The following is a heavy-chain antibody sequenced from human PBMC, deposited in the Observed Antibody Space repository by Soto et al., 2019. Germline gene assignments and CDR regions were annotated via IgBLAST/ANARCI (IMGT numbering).Heavy chain of an antibody. V-gene: IGHV4-34*01. Sequence: SETLSLTCAVYGGSFSGYYWSWIRQPPGKGLEWIGEINHSGSTNYNPSLKSRVTISVDTSKNQFSLKLSSVTAADTAVYYCARGGLGYCSSTSCYVDYWGQGTLVTVSS. J-gene: IGHJ4*02. CDR2: INHSGST. CDR1: GGSFSGYY. D-gene: IGHD2-2*01. CDR3: ARGGLGYCSSTSCYVDY.